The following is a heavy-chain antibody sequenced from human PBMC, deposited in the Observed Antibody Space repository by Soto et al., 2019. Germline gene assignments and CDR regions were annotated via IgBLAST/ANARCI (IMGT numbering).Heavy chain of an antibody. J-gene: IGHJ3*02. CDR2: INPSGGST. CDR3: ARLGAVAFDI. V-gene: IGHV1-46*01. D-gene: IGHD3-16*01. CDR1: GYTFTSYY. Sequence: GAAVKVSCKASGYTFTSYYMHWVRQAPGQGLEWMGIINPSGGSTSYAQKFQGRVAMTRDTSTSTVYMELSSLRSEDTAVYYCARLGAVAFDIWGQGTMVTVSS.